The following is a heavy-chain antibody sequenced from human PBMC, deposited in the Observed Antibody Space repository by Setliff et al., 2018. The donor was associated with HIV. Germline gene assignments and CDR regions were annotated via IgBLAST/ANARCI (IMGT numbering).Heavy chain of an antibody. J-gene: IGHJ4*02. CDR2: ISGSGGSP. D-gene: IGHD3-22*01. CDR1: GLTFSSYA. V-gene: IGHV3-23*01. CDR3: AKDLVYYDSSGDLDY. Sequence: QPGGSLRLSCAASGLTFSSYAMSWVRQAPGKGLEWVSSISGSGGSPYYADSVKGRFTISRDNSKSTLYLQMNSLRAEDTAVYYCAKDLVYYDSSGDLDYWGQGTLVTVSS.